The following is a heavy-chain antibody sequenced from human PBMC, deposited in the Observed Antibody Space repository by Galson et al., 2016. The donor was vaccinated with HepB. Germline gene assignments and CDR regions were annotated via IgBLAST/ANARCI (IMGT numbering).Heavy chain of an antibody. CDR2: ISTYNGNT. D-gene: IGHD3-22*01. Sequence: SVKVSCKASGYTFTTYSISWVRQAPGQGLEWMGWISTYNGNTNYAQKLQGRVTMTKDTSTSTAYMEQRSLTSDDTAVYYCARTYYYDTSGYYRVFDIWGQGTMVTVSS. J-gene: IGHJ3*02. CDR3: ARTYYYDTSGYYRVFDI. V-gene: IGHV1-18*01. CDR1: GYTFTTYS.